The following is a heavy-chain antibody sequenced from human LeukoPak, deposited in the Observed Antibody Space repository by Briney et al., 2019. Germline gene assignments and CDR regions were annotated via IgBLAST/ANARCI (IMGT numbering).Heavy chain of an antibody. CDR3: ARTNYGSGTYLTAGWFDP. Sequence: GGSLRLSCAASGFIVSSNYMSWVRQAPGKGLEWVSLIYSGGTTYYADSVKGRFTISRDNSKNTLYLQMNSLRAEDTAVYYCARTNYGSGTYLTAGWFDPWGQGTLVTVSS. V-gene: IGHV3-53*01. J-gene: IGHJ5*02. CDR1: GFIVSSNY. CDR2: IYSGGTT. D-gene: IGHD3-10*01.